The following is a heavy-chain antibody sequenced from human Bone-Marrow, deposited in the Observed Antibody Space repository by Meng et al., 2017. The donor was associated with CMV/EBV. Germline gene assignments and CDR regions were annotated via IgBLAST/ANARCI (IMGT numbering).Heavy chain of an antibody. CDR3: ARGVYCSSTSCYGYYYYGMDV. Sequence: GGSLRLSCAASGFTFSSYWMSWVRQAPGKGLEWVSSISSSSSYIYYADSVKGRFTISRDNAKNSLYLQMNSLRAEDTAVYYCARGVYCSSTSCYGYYYYGMDVWGQGTTVTVSS. CDR1: GFTFSSYW. J-gene: IGHJ6*02. V-gene: IGHV3-21*01. CDR2: ISSSSSYI. D-gene: IGHD2-2*01.